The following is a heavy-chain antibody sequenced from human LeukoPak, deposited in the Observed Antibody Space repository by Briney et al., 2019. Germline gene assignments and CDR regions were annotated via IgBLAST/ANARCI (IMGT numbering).Heavy chain of an antibody. CDR1: VGTFSGYA. V-gene: IGHV1-69*05. Sequence: SVKVSCTASVGTFSGYAISWVRQAPGPGLELMGRIIPIFRTGNYAQNFQGRVTITTDESTSTAYMELSSLRSEDTAVYYCARGREEDIVATMPYYYYMDVWGKGTTVTVSS. D-gene: IGHD5-12*01. CDR2: IIPIFRTG. CDR3: ARGREEDIVATMPYYYYMDV. J-gene: IGHJ6*03.